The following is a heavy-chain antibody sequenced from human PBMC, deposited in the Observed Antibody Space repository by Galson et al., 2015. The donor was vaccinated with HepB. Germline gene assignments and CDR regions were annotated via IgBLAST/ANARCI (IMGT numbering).Heavy chain of an antibody. D-gene: IGHD3-22*01. V-gene: IGHV1-24*01. J-gene: IGHJ4*02. CDR3: ATGGPDYYDSSGYYHTFDY. CDR1: GYTLTELS. Sequence: SVKVSCKVSGYTLTELSMHWVRQAPGKGLEWMGGFDPEDGETIYAQKFQGRVTMTEDTSTDTAYMELSSLRSEDTAVYYCATGGPDYYDSSGYYHTFDYWGQGTLVTVSS. CDR2: FDPEDGET.